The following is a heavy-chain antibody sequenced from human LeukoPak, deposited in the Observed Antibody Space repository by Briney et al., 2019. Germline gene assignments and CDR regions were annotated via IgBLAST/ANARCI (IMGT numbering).Heavy chain of an antibody. CDR2: ISDSGSNT. V-gene: IGHV3-23*01. D-gene: IGHD1-26*01. CDR3: AKKGATTKDFDY. CDR1: GFTFSSFA. J-gene: IGHJ4*02. Sequence: GGSPRLSCAASGFTFSSFAMTWVRQPPGKGLEWVSVISDSGSNTYYADSVRGRFTISRDNSKNTLYPQMNSLRAEDTAVYYCAKKGATTKDFDYWGQGTLVTVSS.